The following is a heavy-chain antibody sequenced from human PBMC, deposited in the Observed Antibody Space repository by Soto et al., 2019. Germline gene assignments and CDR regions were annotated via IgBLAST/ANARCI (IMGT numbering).Heavy chain of an antibody. V-gene: IGHV1-18*01. Sequence: ASVKVSCKASGYTFTSYCISWVRQAPGQGLEWMGWISAYNGNTNYAQKLQGRVTMTTDTSTSTAYMELRSLRSDDTAVYYCARGDVLGYCISTSCPICFYPWGQGTLVTVSS. CDR2: ISAYNGNT. CDR3: ARGDVLGYCISTSCPICFYP. CDR1: GYTFTSYC. J-gene: IGHJ5*02. D-gene: IGHD2-2*01.